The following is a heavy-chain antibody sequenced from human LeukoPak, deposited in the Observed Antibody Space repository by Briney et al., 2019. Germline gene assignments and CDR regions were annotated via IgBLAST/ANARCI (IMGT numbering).Heavy chain of an antibody. J-gene: IGHJ4*02. Sequence: PSETLSLTCAVSGDSISSSSHHWGRIRQSPGKGLEWIGSIYYGRTTYYNPSLNSRVTISVLTSKNQFSLQLNSVTAADTAVYYCARHDGRGGATMGAFDSWGQGSLVAVSS. CDR3: ARHDGRGGATMGAFDS. D-gene: IGHD5-24*01. CDR1: GDSISSSSHH. CDR2: IYYGRTT. V-gene: IGHV4-39*01.